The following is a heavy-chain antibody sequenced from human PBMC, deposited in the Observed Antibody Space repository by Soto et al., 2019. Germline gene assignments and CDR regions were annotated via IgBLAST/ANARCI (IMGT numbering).Heavy chain of an antibody. J-gene: IGHJ4*02. Sequence: SVKVSCKASGGTFSSYAISWVRQAPGQGLEWMGGVIPIFGTTNYAQEFQGRVTITADESTSTAYMELSSLRSEDTAVYYCAREEISGDYVFDYWGQGTLVTVSS. V-gene: IGHV1-69*13. D-gene: IGHD4-17*01. CDR2: VIPIFGTT. CDR3: AREEISGDYVFDY. CDR1: GGTFSSYA.